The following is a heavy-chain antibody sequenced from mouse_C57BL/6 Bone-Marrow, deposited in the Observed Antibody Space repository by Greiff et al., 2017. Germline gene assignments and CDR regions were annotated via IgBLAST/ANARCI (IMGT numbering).Heavy chain of an antibody. J-gene: IGHJ3*01. D-gene: IGHD2-5*01. V-gene: IGHV1-59*01. CDR2: IDPSDSYT. Sequence: VQLQQPGAELVRPGTSVKLSCKASGYTFTSYWMHWVKQRPGQGLEWIGVIDPSDSYTNYNQKFKGKATLTVDTSSSTAYMQLSSLTSEDSAVYYCARGAYYSNYWFAYWGQGTLVTVSA. CDR3: ARGAYYSNYWFAY. CDR1: GYTFTSYW.